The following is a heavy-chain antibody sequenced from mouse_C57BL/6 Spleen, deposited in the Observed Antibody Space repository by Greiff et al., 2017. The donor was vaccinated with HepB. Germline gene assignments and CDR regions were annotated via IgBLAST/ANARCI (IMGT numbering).Heavy chain of an antibody. CDR2: INPNNGGT. D-gene: IGHD4-1*01. V-gene: IGHV1-26*01. Sequence: EVQLQQSGPELVKPGASVKISCKASGYTFTDYYMNWVKQSHGKSLEWIGDINPNNGGTSYNQKFKGKATLTVDKSSSTAYMELRSLTSEDSAVYYCARYGTGTGYAMDYWGQGTSVTVSS. J-gene: IGHJ4*01. CDR1: GYTFTDYY. CDR3: ARYGTGTGYAMDY.